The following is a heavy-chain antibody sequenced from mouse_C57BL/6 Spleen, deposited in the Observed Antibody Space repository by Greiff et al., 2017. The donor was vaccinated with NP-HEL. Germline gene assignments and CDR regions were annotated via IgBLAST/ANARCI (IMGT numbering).Heavy chain of an antibody. CDR1: GYTFTSYW. D-gene: IGHD2-4*01. V-gene: IGHV1-52*01. J-gene: IGHJ4*01. CDR3: ARTYYDYSYYAMDY. CDR2: IDPSDSET. Sequence: QVQLQQPGAELVRPGSSVKLSCKASGYTFTSYWMHWVKQRPIQGLEWIGNIDPSDSETHYNQKFKDKATLTVDKSSSTAYMQLSSLTSEDSVVYYCARTYYDYSYYAMDYWGQGTSVTVSS.